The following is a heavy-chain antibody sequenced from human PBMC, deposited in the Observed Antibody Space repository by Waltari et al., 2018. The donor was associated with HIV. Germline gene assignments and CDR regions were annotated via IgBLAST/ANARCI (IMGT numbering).Heavy chain of an antibody. Sequence: EVQLLESGGALVQPGGSPRCYGVPLGFTSCNYASSWGRQAPGKGLEWVSAISGSDDNTYYADSVKGRFTISRDNSKNTLYLQMNSLRAEDTAVYFCVKEYQYSHIWYSFYGTDVWGQGTTVTVSS. CDR3: VKEYQYSHIWYSFYGTDV. CDR2: ISGSDDNT. CDR1: GFTSCNYA. V-gene: IGHV3-23*01. J-gene: IGHJ6*02. D-gene: IGHD1-26*01.